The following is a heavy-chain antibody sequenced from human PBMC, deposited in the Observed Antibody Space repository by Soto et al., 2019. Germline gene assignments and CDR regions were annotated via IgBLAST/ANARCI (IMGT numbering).Heavy chain of an antibody. D-gene: IGHD4-17*01. J-gene: IGHJ4*02. CDR2: IYHSGNI. V-gene: IGHV4-30-2*01. Sequence: LSLTCAVSGGSISSGSNSWSWIRQPPGRGLEWIGYIYHSGNIYYNSSLKSRGTISVDRSKDQFSLNLSSVTAADTAVYYCARGSTVADFFDSWGQGTLVTSPQ. CDR1: GGSISSGSNS. CDR3: ARGSTVADFFDS.